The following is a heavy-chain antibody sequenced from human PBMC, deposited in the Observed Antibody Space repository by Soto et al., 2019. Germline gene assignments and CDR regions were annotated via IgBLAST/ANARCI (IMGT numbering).Heavy chain of an antibody. V-gene: IGHV4-39*01. J-gene: IGHJ4*02. CDR3: ARQENGDYEFFFDY. Sequence: SETLSLTCTVSGASIISTTKYWGWIRQPPGRGLEWIGTISSIGTTYYNPSLEGRVTISVDTSKNQFSLKVTSVTAADTGLYYCARQENGDYEFFFDYWGQGTLVTVYS. CDR1: GASIISTTKY. CDR2: ISSIGTT. D-gene: IGHD4-17*01.